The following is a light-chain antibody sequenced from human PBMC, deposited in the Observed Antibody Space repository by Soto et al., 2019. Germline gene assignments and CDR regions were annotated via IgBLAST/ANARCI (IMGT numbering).Light chain of an antibody. Sequence: QSVLTQSPSASASLGASVKLTCTLSSGHTTYTIAWHQQQPGKGPRFLMYLNRDGSHKKGDGIPDRFSGSSSGAERYLTISSLQSEDESDYYCQTWGAGSWVFGGGTKLTVL. V-gene: IGLV4-69*01. CDR2: LNRDGSH. J-gene: IGLJ2*01. CDR1: SGHTTYT. CDR3: QTWGAGSWV.